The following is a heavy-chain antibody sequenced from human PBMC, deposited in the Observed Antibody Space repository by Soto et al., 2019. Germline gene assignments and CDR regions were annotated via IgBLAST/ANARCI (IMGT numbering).Heavy chain of an antibody. J-gene: IGHJ4*02. CDR3: ARAPGPNYDGSGSPPDY. Sequence: QVQLVQSGAEVKKPGSSVKVSCRASGGTFSSYAISWVRQAPGQGLEWMGGIIPIFGTANYAQKFQGRVTITADESTSTASMELSSLRSEDTAVYYCARAPGPNYDGSGSPPDYWGQGTLVTVSS. CDR2: IIPIFGTA. V-gene: IGHV1-69*12. D-gene: IGHD3-10*01. CDR1: GGTFSSYA.